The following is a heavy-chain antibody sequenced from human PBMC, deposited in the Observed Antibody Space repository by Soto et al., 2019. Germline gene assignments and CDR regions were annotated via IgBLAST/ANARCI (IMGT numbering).Heavy chain of an antibody. CDR2: INPNSGGT. J-gene: IGHJ3*02. CDR1: GYTFTSYD. V-gene: IGHV1-2*04. Sequence: ASVKVSCKASGYTFTSYDINWVRQATGQGLEWMGWINPNSGGTNYAQKFQGWVTMTRDTSISTAYMELSRLRSDDTAVYYCARSEEADAFDSWGQGTMVTVSS. CDR3: ARSEEADAFDS.